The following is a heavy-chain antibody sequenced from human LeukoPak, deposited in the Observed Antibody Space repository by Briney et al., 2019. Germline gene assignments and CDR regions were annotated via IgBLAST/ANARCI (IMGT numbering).Heavy chain of an antibody. D-gene: IGHD6-19*01. CDR1: VYSFTKYA. J-gene: IGHJ4*02. V-gene: IGHV1-18*01. CDR3: ARDPSNTSGLNPYFDF. Sequence: ASVTVSFKSSVYSFTKYAIMWVGQARGKGREGMGWISNYNGDTNYAQKLQGRVPMTTDTSTSTAYMELRSLTSDDTAVYYCARDPSNTSGLNPYFDFWGQGTLVTVSS. CDR2: ISNYNGDT.